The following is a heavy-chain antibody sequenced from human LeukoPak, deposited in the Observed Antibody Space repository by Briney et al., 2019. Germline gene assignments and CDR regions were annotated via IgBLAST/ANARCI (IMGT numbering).Heavy chain of an antibody. D-gene: IGHD3-22*01. CDR3: AKDHYYDSSGPIYGMDV. CDR1: GFTFSSYS. V-gene: IGHV3-21*04. CDR2: ISSSSSYI. J-gene: IGHJ6*02. Sequence: PGGSLRLSCAASGFTFSSYSMNWVRQAPGKGLEWVSSISSSSSYIYYADSVKGRFTISRDNAKNSLYLQMNSLRAEDTAVYYCAKDHYYDSSGPIYGMDVWGQGTTVTVSS.